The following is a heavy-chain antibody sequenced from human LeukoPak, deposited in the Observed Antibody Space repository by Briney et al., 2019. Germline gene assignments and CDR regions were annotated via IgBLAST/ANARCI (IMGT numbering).Heavy chain of an antibody. V-gene: IGHV4-39*01. Sequence: SETLSLTCTVSGASISGSSGSYWGWIRQPPGNGLEWISSIHYSGTTHYNPFVKSRVSIFLDMSKNQFSLNLNSVTAADTAVYYCARQSVGTASIYYFAYWGQGILVTVSS. CDR2: IHYSGTT. CDR3: ARQSVGTASIYYFAY. J-gene: IGHJ4*02. CDR1: GASISGSSGSY. D-gene: IGHD1-26*01.